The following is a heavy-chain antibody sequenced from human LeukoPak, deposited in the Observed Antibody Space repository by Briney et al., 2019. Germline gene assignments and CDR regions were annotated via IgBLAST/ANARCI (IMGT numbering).Heavy chain of an antibody. Sequence: GGSLRLSCAASGVTFSSYGMHWVRQAPGKGLEWVVVICYDGGNKYYADSVKGRITISRDNYKNTLYMQMNSLRAEDTAVYYCAKADRSDFWSGFDYWGQGTLVTVSS. CDR3: AKADRSDFWSGFDY. CDR2: ICYDGGNK. D-gene: IGHD3-3*01. V-gene: IGHV3-33*06. CDR1: GVTFSSYG. J-gene: IGHJ4*02.